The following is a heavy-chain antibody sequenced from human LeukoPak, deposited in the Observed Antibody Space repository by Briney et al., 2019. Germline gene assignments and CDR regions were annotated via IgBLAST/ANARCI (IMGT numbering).Heavy chain of an antibody. J-gene: IGHJ6*02. D-gene: IGHD3-3*01. CDR3: ARDLSSEWPGYYYGMDV. Sequence: GGSLRLSCAASGFTFSSYSMNWVRQAPGKGLEWVSYISSSSSTIYYADSVKGRFTISRDNAKNSLYLQMNSLRDEDTAVYYCARDLSSEWPGYYYGMDVWGQGTTVTVSS. CDR2: ISSSSSTI. CDR1: GFTFSSYS. V-gene: IGHV3-48*02.